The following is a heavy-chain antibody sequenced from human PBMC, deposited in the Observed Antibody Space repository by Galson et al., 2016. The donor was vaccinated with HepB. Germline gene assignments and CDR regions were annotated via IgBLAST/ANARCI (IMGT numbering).Heavy chain of an antibody. CDR2: IIPFLGTS. CDR3: AKSAGYYGSGYYYAMDV. J-gene: IGHJ6*02. CDR1: GGTFSFYV. D-gene: IGHD3-10*01. V-gene: IGHV1-69*06. Sequence: QSGAEVKKPGESLTISCKASGGTFSFYVISWVRQAPGQGLEWMGGIIPFLGTSNYAQRFQGRVTITADKSTSTAYMELSGLRSGDTAVYYCAKSAGYYGSGYYYAMDVWGQGTTVTVSS.